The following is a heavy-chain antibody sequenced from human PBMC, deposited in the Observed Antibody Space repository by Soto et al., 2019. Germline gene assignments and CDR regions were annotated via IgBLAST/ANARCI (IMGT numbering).Heavy chain of an antibody. CDR2: IDPSDSYT. D-gene: IGHD6-13*01. V-gene: IGHV5-10-1*01. J-gene: IGHJ6*02. Sequence: EVQLVQSGAEVKKPGESLTISCKGSGSSFANSWITWVRQMPGKGLEWMGRIDPSDSYTHYSPSFQGHVTISVDKSINPASVGGNGLTASDGATYSCGRNGGGRIAVTGFMGMDVWGQGTAVTVSS. CDR3: GRNGGGRIAVTGFMGMDV. CDR1: GSSFANSW.